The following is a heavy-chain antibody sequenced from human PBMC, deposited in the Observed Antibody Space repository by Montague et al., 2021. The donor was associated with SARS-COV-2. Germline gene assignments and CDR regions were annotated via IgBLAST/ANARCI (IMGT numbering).Heavy chain of an antibody. CDR3: ARVTLGGRDGRTRQYDGLDS. CDR2: VHDIESS. D-gene: IGHD3-16*01. J-gene: IGHJ4*02. Sequence: SETLSLTCTVSGGSISRYFWNWIRQTPGKGLEWMGYVHDIESSIYNPSLRSGITILLDTPKNQFFLRLNAVTAADTAVYYCARVTLGGRDGRTRQYDGLDSWGQGTLVTVSS. CDR1: GGSISRYF. V-gene: IGHV4-59*01.